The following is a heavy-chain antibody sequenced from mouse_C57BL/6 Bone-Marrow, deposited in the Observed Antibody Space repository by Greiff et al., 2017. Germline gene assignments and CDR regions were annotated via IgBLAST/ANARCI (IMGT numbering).Heavy chain of an antibody. CDR3: ARGGYYYGPWYCDV. D-gene: IGHD1-1*01. J-gene: IGHJ1*03. CDR1: GYTFTDYY. CDR2: INPYNGGT. Sequence: EVQLQQSGPVLVKPGASVKMSCKASGYTFTDYYMNWVKQSHGKSLEWIGVINPYNGGTSYNQKFKGKATLTVDKSSSTAYMELNSLTSEDSAVYYWARGGYYYGPWYCDVWGTGTTVTVSS. V-gene: IGHV1-19*01.